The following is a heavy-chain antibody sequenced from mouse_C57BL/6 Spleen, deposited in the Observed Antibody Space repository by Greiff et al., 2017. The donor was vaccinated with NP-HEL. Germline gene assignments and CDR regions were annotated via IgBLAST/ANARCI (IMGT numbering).Heavy chain of an antibody. V-gene: IGHV1-22*01. CDR1: GYTFTDYN. J-gene: IGHJ2*01. CDR2: INPNNGGT. CDR3: AREGDYRYYFDY. Sequence: EVKLQESGPELVKPGASVKMSCKASGYTFTDYNMHWVKQSHGKSLEWIGYINPNNGGTSYNQKFKGKATLTVNKSSSTAYMELRSLTSEDSAVYYCAREGDYRYYFDYWGQGTTLTVSS. D-gene: IGHD2-13*01.